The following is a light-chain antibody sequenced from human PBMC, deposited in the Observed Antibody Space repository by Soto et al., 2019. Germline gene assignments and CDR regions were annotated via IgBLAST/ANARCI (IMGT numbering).Light chain of an antibody. Sequence: DIQMTQSPSSLSASVGDRVTITCQASQDIRNFLNWYQQKPGKAPKLLISDASSLEAGVPQRFSGSEFVTDFTLEVRSLQDEDFATYFCQQPFNLSPTFGPGTRLEIK. J-gene: IGKJ5*01. V-gene: IGKV1-33*01. CDR1: QDIRNF. CDR2: DAS. CDR3: QQPFNLSPT.